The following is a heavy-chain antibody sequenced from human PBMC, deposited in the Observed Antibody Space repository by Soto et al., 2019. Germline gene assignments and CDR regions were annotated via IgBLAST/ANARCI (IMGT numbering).Heavy chain of an antibody. V-gene: IGHV3-7*05. CDR1: GFSFGSDW. CDR2: IRTDGSQE. D-gene: IGHD3-16*01. CDR3: TRDANYRDDSAYYDVFDI. J-gene: IGHJ3*02. Sequence: DVQLTESGGGLVQPGGSLRLSCGASGFSFGSDWMAWVRQAPGKGLEWVANIRTDGSQEHYADSVRGRFSVSRDNAKDSLYLQINSLRLEDTAVYFCTRDANYRDDSAYYDVFDIWGQGTMVTVSS.